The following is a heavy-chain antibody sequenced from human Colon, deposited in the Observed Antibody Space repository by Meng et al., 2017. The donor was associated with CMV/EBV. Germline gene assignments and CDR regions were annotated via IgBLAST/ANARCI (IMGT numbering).Heavy chain of an antibody. Sequence: ASVKVSCKASGYTFISHGISWVRQAPGQGLEWMGWISAYNGNTDYAQKFQGRVTTTTDTSTTTAYMELRSLRSDDTAVYYCAREWGYSGNYPFDYWGQGTLVTVSS. D-gene: IGHD1-26*01. CDR3: AREWGYSGNYPFDY. CDR1: GYTFISHG. CDR2: ISAYNGNT. J-gene: IGHJ4*02. V-gene: IGHV1-18*01.